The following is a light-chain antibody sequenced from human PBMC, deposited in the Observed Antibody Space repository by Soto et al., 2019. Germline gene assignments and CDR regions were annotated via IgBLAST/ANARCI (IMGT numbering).Light chain of an antibody. CDR3: NSYTSDYTYV. Sequence: QSALTQPPSASGSPGQSVTISCTGTSSDVGGYDYVSWYQQHPGKAPKLIIYEVTNRPSGISTRFSASKSGSTASLTISGLQAEDEADYYCNSYTSDYTYVFGTGTKVTVL. V-gene: IGLV2-14*01. CDR2: EVT. J-gene: IGLJ1*01. CDR1: SSDVGGYDY.